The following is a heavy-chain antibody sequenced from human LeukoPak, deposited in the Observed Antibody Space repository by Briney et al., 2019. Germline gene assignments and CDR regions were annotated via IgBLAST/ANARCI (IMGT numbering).Heavy chain of an antibody. CDR2: ISSSSSYI. V-gene: IGHV3-21*01. CDR3: AAYGMDV. Sequence: GGSLRLSCAASGFTFSSYAMSWVRQAPGKGLEWVSSISSSSSYIYYADSVKGRFTISRDNAKNSLYLQMNSLRAEDTAVYYCAAYGMDVWGQGTTVTVSS. J-gene: IGHJ6*02. CDR1: GFTFSSYA.